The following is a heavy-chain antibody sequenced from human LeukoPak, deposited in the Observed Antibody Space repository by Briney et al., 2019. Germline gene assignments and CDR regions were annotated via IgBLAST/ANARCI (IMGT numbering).Heavy chain of an antibody. CDR1: GFTFSDYY. V-gene: IGHV3-11*06. D-gene: IGHD3-16*01. CDR3: ARWGGGVAPAGY. CDR2: ISSSSSYT. Sequence: GGSLRLSCAASGFTFSDYYMSWIRQAPGKGLEWVSYISSSSSYTNYADSVKGRFTISRDNAKNSLYMQMNSLRAEDTAVYYCARWGGGVAPAGYWGQGTLVTVSS. J-gene: IGHJ4*02.